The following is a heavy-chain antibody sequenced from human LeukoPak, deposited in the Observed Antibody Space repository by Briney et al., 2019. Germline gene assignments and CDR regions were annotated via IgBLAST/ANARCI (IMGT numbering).Heavy chain of an antibody. Sequence: GGSLRLSCAASGFTFNNYAMSWVRQAPGKGLEWVSYISGSGGNTYYAESVKGRFTISRDTSKSTLYLHMNSLRAEDTAVYYCAKDLSYCSGGTCYTSRYYGMDVWGQGTTVTVSS. CDR2: ISGSGGNT. CDR3: AKDLSYCSGGTCYTSRYYGMDV. D-gene: IGHD2-15*01. J-gene: IGHJ6*02. V-gene: IGHV3-23*01. CDR1: GFTFNNYA.